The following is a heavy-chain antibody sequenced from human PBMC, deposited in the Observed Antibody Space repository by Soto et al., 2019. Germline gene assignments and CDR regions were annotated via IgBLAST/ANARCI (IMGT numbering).Heavy chain of an antibody. CDR1: KTTFSDYG. Sequence: QVQLVQSGPEVQKPGSSVNISCKAPKTTFSDYGLNWVRQAPGQGLEWMGGIIPVLGTINYARKFQGRVTITADKSSNTVYMAVSSLTSEDTAVYYCASGTLFCAGDCYFAHWGLGTVVTVSS. CDR3: ASGTLFCAGDCYFAH. D-gene: IGHD2-21*02. J-gene: IGHJ4*02. CDR2: IIPVLGTI. V-gene: IGHV1-69*06.